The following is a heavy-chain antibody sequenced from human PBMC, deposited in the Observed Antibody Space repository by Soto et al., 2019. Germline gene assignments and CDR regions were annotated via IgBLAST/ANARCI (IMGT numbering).Heavy chain of an antibody. Sequence: QVQLQESGPGLVKPSETLSLTCTVSGGSISSYYWSWIRQPPGKGLEWIGYIYYSGSTNYNPSLKSRDTITVDTSKNQFSLKLSAGTAADTAVYCGARPTPHLDSYYYYYDMDVWGKGTTVTVSS. CDR2: IYYSGST. V-gene: IGHV4-59*01. CDR3: ARPTPHLDSYYYYYDMDV. J-gene: IGHJ6*03. CDR1: GGSISSYY.